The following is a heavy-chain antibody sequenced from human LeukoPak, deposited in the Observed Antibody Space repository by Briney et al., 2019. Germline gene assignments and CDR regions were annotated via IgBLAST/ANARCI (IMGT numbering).Heavy chain of an antibody. V-gene: IGHV4-34*01. CDR3: ARDHHYGSGSY. Sequence: SETLSLTCAVYGGSFSGYYWSWIRQPPGKGLEWIGEINHSGSTNYNPSLKSRVTISVDTSKNQFSLKLSSVTAADTAVYYCARDHHYGSGSYWGQGTQVTVSS. J-gene: IGHJ4*02. CDR2: INHSGST. D-gene: IGHD3-10*01. CDR1: GGSFSGYY.